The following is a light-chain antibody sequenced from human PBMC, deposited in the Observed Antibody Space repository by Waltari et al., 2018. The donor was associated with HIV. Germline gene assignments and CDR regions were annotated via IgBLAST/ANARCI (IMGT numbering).Light chain of an antibody. CDR1: TSPLGPNFH. Sequence: QAALPQPPSVSGAPGQRLALPCNGHTSPLGPNFHVHWYQSFPGTAPKLLLYGSTKRPAGVSDRFSGSRSDTSASLAITGLRADDEATYYCQTFDRTLSSYVFGPGTTVSVL. CDR3: QTFDRTLSSYV. CDR2: GST. V-gene: IGLV1-40*01. J-gene: IGLJ1*01.